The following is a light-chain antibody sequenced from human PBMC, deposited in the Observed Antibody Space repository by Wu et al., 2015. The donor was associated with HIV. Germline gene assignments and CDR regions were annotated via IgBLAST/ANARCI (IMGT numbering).Light chain of an antibody. CDR2: GAS. CDR1: QSISSN. CDR3: QQSGSSRYS. J-gene: IGKJ2*03. V-gene: IGKV3-15*01. Sequence: EIVMTQSPATLSVSPGERATLSCRASQSISSNLAWYQQKPGQGPRLFIRGASTRATGIPARFSGSGSGTDFTLTISRLEPEDFAVYYCQQSGSSRYSFGQGTKLEIK.